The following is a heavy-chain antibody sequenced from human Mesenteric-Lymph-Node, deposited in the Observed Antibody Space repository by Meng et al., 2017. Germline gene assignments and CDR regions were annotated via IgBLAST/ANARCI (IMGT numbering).Heavy chain of an antibody. V-gene: IGHV1-2*02. J-gene: IGHJ4*02. CDR2: INPNSGGT. CDR3: ARDVAYYYDSSGYYFVY. Sequence: ASVTVSCKASGYTFTGYYMHWVRQAPGQGLEWMGWINPNSGGTNYAQKFQGRVTMTRDTSISTAYMELSRLRSDDTAVYYCARDVAYYYDSSGYYFVYWGQGTLVTVSS. D-gene: IGHD3-22*01. CDR1: GYTFTGYY.